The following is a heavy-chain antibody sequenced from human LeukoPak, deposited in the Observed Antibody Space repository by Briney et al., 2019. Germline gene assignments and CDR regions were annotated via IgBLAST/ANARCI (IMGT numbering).Heavy chain of an antibody. Sequence: AVGSLRLSCAASGFTVSGNYMSGVRQAPGKGLEWVSVIYGGGSIYYADSVKGRFIISRDNSRNTLYLQMNSLRTEDTAVYYCARDAGRNWFDPWGQGTQVTVSS. J-gene: IGHJ5*02. V-gene: IGHV3-66*02. CDR1: GFTVSGNY. CDR3: ARDAGRNWFDP. CDR2: IYGGGSI.